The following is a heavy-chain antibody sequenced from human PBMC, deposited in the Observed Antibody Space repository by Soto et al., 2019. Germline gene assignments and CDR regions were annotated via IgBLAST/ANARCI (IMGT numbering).Heavy chain of an antibody. J-gene: IGHJ6*02. CDR1: GGSISSYY. CDR2: IYYSGST. D-gene: IGHD3-3*01. V-gene: IGHV4-59*12. Sequence: SETLSLTCTVSGGSISSYYWSWIRQPPGKGLEWIGYIYYSGSTNYNPSLKSRVTISVDTSKNQFSLKLSSVTAADTAVYYCARDRLEWYRGSYYYYGMDVCGQGTTVT. CDR3: ARDRLEWYRGSYYYYGMDV.